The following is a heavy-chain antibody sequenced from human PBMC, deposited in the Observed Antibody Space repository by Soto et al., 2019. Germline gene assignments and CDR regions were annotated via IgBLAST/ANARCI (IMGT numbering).Heavy chain of an antibody. D-gene: IGHD4-4*01. Sequence: GASVRLACAASGFTFISYAMHWGRQAPGKGLEWVAVISYDGSNKYYADSVKGRFTISRDNSKNTLYLQMNSLRAEDTAVYYCARDDSKEAEHYYYGMDVWGQGTTVTVSS. V-gene: IGHV3-30-3*01. CDR3: ARDDSKEAEHYYYGMDV. CDR2: ISYDGSNK. J-gene: IGHJ6*02. CDR1: GFTFISYA.